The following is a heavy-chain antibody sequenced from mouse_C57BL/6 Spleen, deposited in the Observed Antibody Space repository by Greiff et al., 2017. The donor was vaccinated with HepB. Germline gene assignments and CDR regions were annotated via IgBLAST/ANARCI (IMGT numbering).Heavy chain of an antibody. D-gene: IGHD2-4*01. CDR3: ARDHDYDDGDFDY. J-gene: IGHJ2*01. Sequence: EVQLQQSGPGLVKPSQSLSLTCSVTGYSITSGYYWNWIRQFPGNKLEWMGYISYDGSNNYNPSLKNRISITRYTSKNQFFLKLNSVTTEDTATYYCARDHDYDDGDFDYWGQGTTLTVSS. CDR1: GYSITSGYY. V-gene: IGHV3-6*01. CDR2: ISYDGSN.